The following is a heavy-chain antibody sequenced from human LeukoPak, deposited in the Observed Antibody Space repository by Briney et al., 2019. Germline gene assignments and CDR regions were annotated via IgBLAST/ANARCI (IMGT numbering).Heavy chain of an antibody. J-gene: IGHJ4*02. D-gene: IGHD3-22*01. V-gene: IGHV1-18*01. CDR3: AREASYYYDSSGSDY. Sequence: GASVKVSCEASGYTVTSYGISWVRQAPGQGLEWMGWISAYNGNTNYAQKLQGRVTMTTDTSTRTAYMELRSLRSDDTAVYFCAREASYYYDSSGSDYWGQGTLVTVSS. CDR1: GYTVTSYG. CDR2: ISAYNGNT.